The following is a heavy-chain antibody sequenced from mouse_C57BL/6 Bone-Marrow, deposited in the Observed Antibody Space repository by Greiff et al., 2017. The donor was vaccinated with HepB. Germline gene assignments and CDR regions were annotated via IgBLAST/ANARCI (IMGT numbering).Heavy chain of an antibody. CDR2: ILPGSGST. V-gene: IGHV1-9*01. Sequence: QVQLKQSGAELMKPGASVKLSCKATGYTFTGYWIEWVKQRPGHGLEWIGEILPGSGSTNYNEKFKGKATFTADTSSNTAYMQLSSLTTEDSAIYYCARMGPIYYDYGRFAYWGQGTLVTVSA. CDR1: GYTFTGYW. D-gene: IGHD2-4*01. J-gene: IGHJ3*01. CDR3: ARMGPIYYDYGRFAY.